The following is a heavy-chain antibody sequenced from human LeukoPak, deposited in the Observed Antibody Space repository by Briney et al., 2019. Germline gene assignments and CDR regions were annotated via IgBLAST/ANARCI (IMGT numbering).Heavy chain of an antibody. Sequence: ASVKVSCKASGYTFTGYYMHWVRQAPGQGLEWMGWINPNSGGTKYAQKFQGRVTMTRDTSISTAYMELTRLRSDDTAVYYCATDGCNLFGFDYWGQGTLVTVSS. V-gene: IGHV1-2*02. CDR2: INPNSGGT. CDR3: ATDGCNLFGFDY. D-gene: IGHD5-24*01. CDR1: GYTFTGYY. J-gene: IGHJ4*02.